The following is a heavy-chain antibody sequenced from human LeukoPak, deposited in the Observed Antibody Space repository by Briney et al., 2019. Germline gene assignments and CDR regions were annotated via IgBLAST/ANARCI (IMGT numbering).Heavy chain of an antibody. CDR2: IRSDGSIK. CDR3: AKTHSTRWGIFEY. Sequence: GGSLRLSCAASGFAFSTYGMHWVREAPGKGVEWVAFIRSDGSIKYYADSVKGRFTISRDNSKNTLYLQMNSLRPEDTAVYWCAKTHSTRWGIFEYWGQGALVTVSS. D-gene: IGHD3-16*01. V-gene: IGHV3-30*02. CDR1: GFAFSTYG. J-gene: IGHJ4*02.